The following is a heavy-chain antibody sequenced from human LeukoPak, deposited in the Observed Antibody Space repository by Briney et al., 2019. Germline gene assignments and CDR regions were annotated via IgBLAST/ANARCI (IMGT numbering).Heavy chain of an antibody. J-gene: IGHJ5*02. D-gene: IGHD1-26*01. CDR2: ISHDGHTT. CDR1: GFTFSTNA. CDR3: AKDGRVTPSGWFDP. V-gene: IGHV3-64*04. Sequence: GGSLRLSCSASGFTFSTNAMFWVRQAPGKRLEYDSDISHDGHTTYYADSVKGRFTISRDNSKNTLYLQMNSLRAEDTAVYYCAKDGRVTPSGWFDPWGQGTLVTVSS.